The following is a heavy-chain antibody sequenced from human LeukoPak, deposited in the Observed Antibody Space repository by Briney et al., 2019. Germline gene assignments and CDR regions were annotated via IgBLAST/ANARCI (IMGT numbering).Heavy chain of an antibody. V-gene: IGHV3-74*01. D-gene: IGHD3-10*01. Sequence: GGSLRLSCAASGFTFSSHWMHWVRQAPGKGLVWVPRISSDGSSTSFADSVKGRFTISRVNAENTLYLHMNSLRDEDTAVYFCARGPPDGSGSYYPGDYWGQGTLVTVSS. J-gene: IGHJ4*02. CDR2: ISSDGSST. CDR1: GFTFSSHW. CDR3: ARGPPDGSGSYYPGDY.